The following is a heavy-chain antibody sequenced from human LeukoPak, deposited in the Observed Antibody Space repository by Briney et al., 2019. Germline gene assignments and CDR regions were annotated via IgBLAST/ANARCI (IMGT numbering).Heavy chain of an antibody. J-gene: IGHJ6*02. D-gene: IGHD3-16*02. V-gene: IGHV3-21*01. CDR3: ARGHRDYYYGMDV. CDR2: ISSSSSYI. CDR1: GFTFSSYS. Sequence: GGSLRLSCAASGFTFSSYSMNWVRQAPGKGLEWVSSISSSSSYIYYADSVKGRFTISRDNAKSSLYLQMNSLRAEDTAVYYCARGHRDYYYGMDVWGQGTTVTVSS.